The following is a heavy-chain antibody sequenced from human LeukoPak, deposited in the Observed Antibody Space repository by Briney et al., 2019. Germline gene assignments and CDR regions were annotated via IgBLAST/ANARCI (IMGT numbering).Heavy chain of an antibody. J-gene: IGHJ4*02. CDR2: ISYDGSNK. V-gene: IGHV3-30-3*01. D-gene: IGHD3-3*01. Sequence: GGSLRLSCAASGFTFSSYAMHWVRQAPGKGLEWVAVISYDGSNKYYADSVKGRFTISRDNSKNTLYLQMNSLRAEDAAVYYCARGVDYDFWSGYIYWGQGALVTVSS. CDR1: GFTFSSYA. CDR3: ARGVDYDFWSGYIY.